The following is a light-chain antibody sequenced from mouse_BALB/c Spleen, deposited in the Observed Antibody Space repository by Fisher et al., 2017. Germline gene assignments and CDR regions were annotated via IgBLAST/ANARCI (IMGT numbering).Light chain of an antibody. CDR3: QQWSSYPLT. CDR1: SSVSY. V-gene: IGKV4-59*01. J-gene: IGKJ4*01. CDR2: DTS. Sequence: IVMTQSPAIMSASPGEKVTMTCSASSSVSYMHWYQQKSGTSPKRWIYDTSKLASGVPVRFSGSGSGTSYSLTISRMEAEDVATYYCQQWSSYPLTFGSGTKLEIK.